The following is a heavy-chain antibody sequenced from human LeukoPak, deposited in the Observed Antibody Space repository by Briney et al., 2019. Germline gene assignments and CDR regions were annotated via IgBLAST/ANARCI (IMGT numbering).Heavy chain of an antibody. CDR1: GGTFSSYA. CDR3: ASASLDYYDSSGYSMPFDY. V-gene: IGHV1-69*04. D-gene: IGHD3-22*01. J-gene: IGHJ4*02. CDR2: IIPILGIA. Sequence: SVKVSCKASGGTFSSYAISWVRQAPGQGLEWMGRIIPILGIANYAQKFQGRVTITADKSTSTAYMELSSLRSEDTAVYYCASASLDYYDSSGYSMPFDYWGQGTLVTVSS.